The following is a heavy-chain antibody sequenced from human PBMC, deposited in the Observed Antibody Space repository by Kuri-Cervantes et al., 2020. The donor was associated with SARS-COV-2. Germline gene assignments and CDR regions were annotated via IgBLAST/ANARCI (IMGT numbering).Heavy chain of an antibody. CDR2: IYYSGST. V-gene: IGHV4-59*12. CDR3: ARVPALSYYYYYYMDV. CDR1: GGSISSYY. J-gene: IGHJ6*03. Sequence: SETLSLTCTVSGGSISSYYWSWIRQPPGKGLEWSGYIYYSGSTNYNPSHKSRVTMSVDTSKNQFSLKLSSVTAADTAVYYCARVPALSYYYYYYMDVWGKGTTVTVSS. D-gene: IGHD2-2*01.